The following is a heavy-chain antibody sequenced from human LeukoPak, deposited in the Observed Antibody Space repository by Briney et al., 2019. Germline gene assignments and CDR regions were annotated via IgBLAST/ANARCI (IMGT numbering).Heavy chain of an antibody. CDR3: ARDKQPGDN. CDR1: NDSISSYY. J-gene: IGHJ4*02. D-gene: IGHD5-18*01. V-gene: IGHV4-59*01. Sequence: SETLSLTCTVSNDSISSYYWSWIRQPPGKGLEWIGYIYYSGSTNYNPSLKNRVTMSVDTPKNQFSLKLSSVTAADTAVYFCARDKQPGDNWGQGILVTVSS. CDR2: IYYSGST.